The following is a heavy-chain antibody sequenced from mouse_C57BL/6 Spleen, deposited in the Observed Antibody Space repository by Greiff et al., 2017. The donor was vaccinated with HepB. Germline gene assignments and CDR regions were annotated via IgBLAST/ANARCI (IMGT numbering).Heavy chain of an antibody. D-gene: IGHD1-1*01. J-gene: IGHJ3*01. CDR1: GYTFTSYG. CDR3: ARGNYYGSSFPWFAY. CDR2: IYPRSGNT. V-gene: IGHV1-81*01. Sequence: QVQLQQSGAELARPGASVKLSCKASGYTFTSYGISWVKQRTGQGLEWIGEIYPRSGNTYYNEKFKGKATLTADKSSSTAYMELRSLTSEDSAVYFCARGNYYGSSFPWFAYWGQGTLVTVSA.